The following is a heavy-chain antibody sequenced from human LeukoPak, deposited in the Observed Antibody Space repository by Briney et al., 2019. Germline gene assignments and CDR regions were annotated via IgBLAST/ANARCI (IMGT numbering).Heavy chain of an antibody. J-gene: IGHJ4*02. V-gene: IGHV3-15*07. CDR3: STTYYYDSSEGY. D-gene: IGHD3-22*01. Sequence: GGSLRLSCAASGFTFSNAWMNWVRQAPGKGLEWVGRIKSKTDGGTTDYAAPVKGRFTISRDDSKNALYLQMNSLKTEDTAVYYCSTTYYYDSSEGYWGQGTLVTVSS. CDR1: GFTFSNAW. CDR2: IKSKTDGGTT.